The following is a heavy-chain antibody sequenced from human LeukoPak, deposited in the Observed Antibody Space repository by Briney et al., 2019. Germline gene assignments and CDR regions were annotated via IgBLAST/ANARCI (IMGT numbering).Heavy chain of an antibody. CDR2: ISGYNGNT. V-gene: IGHV1-18*01. Sequence: ASVKVSCKASGYTFTTYNINWVRQAPGQGLEWMGWISGYNGNTNYAQKLQGRVTMTTDTSTSTAYMELRSLKSDDTAVYYCARDPEYSGSYSVTFDIWGQGTMVTVSS. J-gene: IGHJ3*02. CDR3: ARDPEYSGSYSVTFDI. D-gene: IGHD1-26*01. CDR1: GYTFTTYN.